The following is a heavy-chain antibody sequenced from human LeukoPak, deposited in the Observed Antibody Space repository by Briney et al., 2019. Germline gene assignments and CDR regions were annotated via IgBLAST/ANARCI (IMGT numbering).Heavy chain of an antibody. CDR1: GGTFSNYA. J-gene: IGHJ6*03. CDR2: INPNSGGT. D-gene: IGHD6-13*01. V-gene: IGHV1-2*02. Sequence: ASVKVSCKASGGTFSNYAISWVRQAPGQGLEWMGWINPNSGGTNYAQKFQGRVTMTRDTSISTAYMELSRLRSDDTAVYYCARVDIAAAGTYYYYYMDVWGKGTTVTVSS. CDR3: ARVDIAAAGTYYYYYMDV.